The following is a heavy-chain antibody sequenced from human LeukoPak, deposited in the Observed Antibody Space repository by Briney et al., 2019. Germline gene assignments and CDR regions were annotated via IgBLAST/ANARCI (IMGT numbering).Heavy chain of an antibody. J-gene: IGHJ4*02. D-gene: IGHD3-3*01. CDR1: GFTFSSYW. Sequence: GGSLRLSCAASGFTFSSYWMTWVRQVPGKGLEWVANMKQDGSERYYVDSVKGRFTISRDNAKNSLYLQINSLRAEDTAVYYCARGPVGSGYCDYWGQGTLLTVSS. CDR3: ARGPVGSGYCDY. V-gene: IGHV3-7*03. CDR2: MKQDGSER.